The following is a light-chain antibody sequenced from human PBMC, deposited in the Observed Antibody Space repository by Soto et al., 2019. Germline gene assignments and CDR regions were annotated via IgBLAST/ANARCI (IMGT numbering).Light chain of an antibody. CDR2: EVT. Sequence: QSALTQPPSASGSPGQSVTISCTGTSSDVGAYNYVSWYQQHPGKVPKLIIYEVTKRPSGVPDRFSASKSGNTASPTVSGLQAEDEADYYCSSHGGANNFYVFGTGTKLTVL. J-gene: IGLJ1*01. CDR1: SSDVGAYNY. CDR3: SSHGGANNFYV. V-gene: IGLV2-8*01.